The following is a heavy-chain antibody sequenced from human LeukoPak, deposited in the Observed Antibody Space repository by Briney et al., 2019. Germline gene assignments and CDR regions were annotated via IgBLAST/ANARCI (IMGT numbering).Heavy chain of an antibody. Sequence: ASVKVSCKASGGTFSSYAISWVRQAPGQGLEWMGGIIPIFGTANYAQKFQGRVTITADESTSTAYMELSSLRSEDTAVYYCASVSYYYDSSGYRHDYWGQGTLVTASS. CDR2: IIPIFGTA. V-gene: IGHV1-69*13. CDR3: ASVSYYYDSSGYRHDY. J-gene: IGHJ4*02. D-gene: IGHD3-22*01. CDR1: GGTFSSYA.